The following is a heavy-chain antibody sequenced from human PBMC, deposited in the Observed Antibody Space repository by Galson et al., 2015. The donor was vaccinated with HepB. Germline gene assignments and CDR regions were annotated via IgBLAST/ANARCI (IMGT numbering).Heavy chain of an antibody. J-gene: IGHJ4*02. CDR1: RYTFTKFR. CDR3: ARGGMATIGGPTFDY. D-gene: IGHD5-24*01. Sequence: QSGAEVKKPGASVKVSCKAYRYTFTKFRISWVRQAPGQGLEWMGWINPSNGNTNYAQKFQGRVIMTTDTSTSTTYMELRRLRSDDTAVYYCARGGMATIGGPTFDYWGQGTLVTVSS. CDR2: INPSNGNT. V-gene: IGHV1-18*01.